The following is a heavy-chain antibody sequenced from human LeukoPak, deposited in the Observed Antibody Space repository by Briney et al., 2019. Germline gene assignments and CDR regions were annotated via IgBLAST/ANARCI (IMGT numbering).Heavy chain of an antibody. J-gene: IGHJ6*02. V-gene: IGHV3-33*01. Sequence: TGRSLRLSCAASGFTFSSYGMHWVRQAPGKGLEWVAVIWYDGSNKYYADSVKGRFTISRDNSKNTLYLQMNSLRAEDTAVYYCARVAGAYYYYGMDVWGQGTRSPSP. CDR2: IWYDGSNK. CDR3: ARVAGAYYYYGMDV. D-gene: IGHD6-13*01. CDR1: GFTFSSYG.